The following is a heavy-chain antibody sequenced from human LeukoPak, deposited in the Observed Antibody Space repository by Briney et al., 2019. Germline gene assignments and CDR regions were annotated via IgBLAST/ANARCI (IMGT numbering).Heavy chain of an antibody. D-gene: IGHD2-2*02. CDR1: GFTFDDYA. Sequence: PGGSLRLSCAASGFTFDDYAMHWVRQAPGKGLEWVSLISWDGGSTYYADSVKGRFSISRDNSKNSLYPQMNSLRAEDTALYYCAKDGYGYCSSTSCYREREYYYYYYMDVWGKGTTVTVSS. CDR3: AKDGYGYCSSTSCYREREYYYYYYMDV. V-gene: IGHV3-43D*03. J-gene: IGHJ6*03. CDR2: ISWDGGST.